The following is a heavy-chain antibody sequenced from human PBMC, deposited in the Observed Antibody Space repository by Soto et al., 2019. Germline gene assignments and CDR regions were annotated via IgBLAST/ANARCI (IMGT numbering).Heavy chain of an antibody. D-gene: IGHD6-13*01. CDR1: GFTFSSYA. V-gene: IGHV3-23*01. CDR2: ISGSGGST. CDR3: KSWIAAFAGRFGFMDV. Sequence: GGSLRLSCAASGFTFSSYAMSWVRQAPGKGLEWVSAISGSGGSTYYADSVKGRFTISRDNSKNTLYLQMNSLRAEDTAVYYCKSWIAAFAGRFGFMDVWGKGTTVTVSS. J-gene: IGHJ6*03.